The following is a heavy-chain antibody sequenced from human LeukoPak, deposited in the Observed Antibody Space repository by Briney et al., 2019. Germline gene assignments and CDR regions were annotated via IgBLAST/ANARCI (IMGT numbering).Heavy chain of an antibody. D-gene: IGHD1/OR15-1a*01. CDR2: IKQDGSEK. J-gene: IGHJ4*02. Sequence: PGGSLRLSCAASGFTFSSYWMSWVRQAPGKGLEWVANIKQDGSEKYYVDSVKGRFTISRDNAKNSLYLQTNSLRAEDTAVYYCARDSSPREHDYWGQGTLVTVSS. V-gene: IGHV3-7*03. CDR3: ARDSSPREHDY. CDR1: GFTFSSYW.